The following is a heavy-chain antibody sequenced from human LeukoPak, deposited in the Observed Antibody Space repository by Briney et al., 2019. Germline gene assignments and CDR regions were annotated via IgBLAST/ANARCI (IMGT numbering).Heavy chain of an antibody. CDR2: IRNGGSNK. CDR3: AKDGGYNRNYGIGY. D-gene: IGHD1-7*01. J-gene: IGHJ4*02. V-gene: IGHV3-33*03. CDR1: GFTFSSYG. Sequence: PGRSLRLSCAASGFTFSSYGMLWVRQAPGKGLEWVAVIRNGGSNKYYAESVKGRFTISRDNYKNTLYLQMISLRGDDTTAEYCAKDGGYNRNYGIGYWGQGTLVTVSS.